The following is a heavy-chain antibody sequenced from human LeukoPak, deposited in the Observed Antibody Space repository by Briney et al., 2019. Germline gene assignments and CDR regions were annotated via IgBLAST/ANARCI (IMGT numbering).Heavy chain of an antibody. D-gene: IGHD1-1*01. CDR3: ARETHNTGWNGDL. V-gene: IGHV4-4*07. Sequence: SETLSLTCTVSGASISSYTWSWPRQPAGMGLEWIGRIYSSGTTNYNPSFESRVTMSVDTSKNQFSLKVYSVTAADTAVYCCARETHNTGWNGDLWGQGAQVTVSS. CDR1: GASISSYT. J-gene: IGHJ5*02. CDR2: IYSSGTT.